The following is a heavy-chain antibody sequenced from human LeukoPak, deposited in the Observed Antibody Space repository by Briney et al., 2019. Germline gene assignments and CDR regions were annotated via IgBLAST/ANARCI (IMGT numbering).Heavy chain of an antibody. D-gene: IGHD2/OR15-2a*01. CDR3: SEGYFEPFDH. V-gene: IGHV4-59*02. Sequence: SETLSLTCLVSGASVSSSHWNWIRHFPGQGLEWIGCLSYTGKTDYNPSLTGRVTISLGTSKNQVSLKLRSVTAADTAVYYCSEGYFEPFDHWGQGILVTVSS. J-gene: IGHJ4*02. CDR1: GASVSSSH. CDR2: LSYTGKT.